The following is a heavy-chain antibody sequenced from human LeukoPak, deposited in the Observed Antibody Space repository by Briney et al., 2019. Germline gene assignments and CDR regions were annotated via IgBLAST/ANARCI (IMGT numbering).Heavy chain of an antibody. CDR3: ARDKEIVVVPAYFDY. D-gene: IGHD2-2*01. V-gene: IGHV3-74*01. CDR1: GFTFSSYW. J-gene: IGHJ4*02. CDR2: INSDGSST. Sequence: GGSLRLSCEASGFTFSSYWMHWVRQAPGKGLVWVSRINSDGSSTSYADSVKGRFTISRDNAKNSLYLQMNSLRAEDTAVYYCARDKEIVVVPAYFDYWGQGTLVTVSS.